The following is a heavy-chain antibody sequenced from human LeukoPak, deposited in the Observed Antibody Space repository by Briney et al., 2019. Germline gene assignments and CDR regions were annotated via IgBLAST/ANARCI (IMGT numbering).Heavy chain of an antibody. CDR2: ISSSGSTI. D-gene: IGHD6-13*01. CDR3: ARASYSSSWIFDP. Sequence: QPGGSLRLSCAASGFTFSSYEMNWVHQAPGKRLERVSYISSSGSTIYYADSVKGRFTISRDNAKNSLYLQMNSLRAEDTAVYYCARASYSSSWIFDPWGQGTLVTVSS. V-gene: IGHV3-48*03. J-gene: IGHJ5*02. CDR1: GFTFSSYE.